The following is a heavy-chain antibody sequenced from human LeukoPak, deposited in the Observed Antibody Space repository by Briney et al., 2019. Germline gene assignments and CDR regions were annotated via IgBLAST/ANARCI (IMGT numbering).Heavy chain of an antibody. CDR3: AREKGYGDYESYMDV. CDR1: GYTFTGYY. J-gene: IGHJ6*03. V-gene: IGHV1-2*02. Sequence: VASVKVSCKASGYTFTGYYMHWVRQAPGQGLEWMGWINPNSGGTNYAQKFQGRVTMTRDTSISTAYMELSRLRSDDTAVYYCAREKGYGDYESYMDVWGKGTTVTVSS. CDR2: INPNSGGT. D-gene: IGHD4-17*01.